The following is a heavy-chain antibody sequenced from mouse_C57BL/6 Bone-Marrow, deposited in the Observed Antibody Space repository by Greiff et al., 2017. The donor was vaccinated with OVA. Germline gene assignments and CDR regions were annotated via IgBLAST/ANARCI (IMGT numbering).Heavy chain of an antibody. D-gene: IGHD2-5*01. CDR2: ISSGGDYI. CDR1: GFTFSSYA. V-gene: IGHV5-9-1*02. Sequence: DVMLVESGEGLVKPGGSLKLSCAASGFTFSSYAMSWVRQTPEKRLEWVAYISSGGDYIYYADTVKGRFTISRDNARNTLYLQMSSLKSEDTAMYYCTRESNHYFDYWGQGTTLTVSS. J-gene: IGHJ2*01. CDR3: TRESNHYFDY.